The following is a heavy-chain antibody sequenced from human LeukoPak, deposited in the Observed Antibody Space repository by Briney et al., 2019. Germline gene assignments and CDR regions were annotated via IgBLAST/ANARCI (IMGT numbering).Heavy chain of an antibody. CDR1: GGTFSSYT. CDR2: IIPIFGTA. Sequence: SVKVSCKASGGTFSSYTTSWVRQAPEQALEWMGGIIPIFGTANYAQKVQGRVTITADESTSTAYMELSSLRSEDTAVYYCARGRYSSSINSMDVWGQGTTVTVSS. CDR3: ARGRYSSSINSMDV. D-gene: IGHD6-6*01. J-gene: IGHJ6*02. V-gene: IGHV1-69*13.